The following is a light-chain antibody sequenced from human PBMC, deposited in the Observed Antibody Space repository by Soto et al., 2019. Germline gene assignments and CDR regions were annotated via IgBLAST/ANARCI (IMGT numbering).Light chain of an antibody. CDR2: GNP. V-gene: IGLV1-40*01. CDR3: LSFDSSLSVV. CDR1: SSNIGAGYD. Sequence: QSVLTQPPSVSGAPGQRVTISCTGSSSNIGAGYDEHWYQQLPGRAPKLLIYGNPNRPSGVPDRFSGSKSGTSASLAITGVQAEDEADYYCLSFDSSLSVVFGGGTKLTVL. J-gene: IGLJ2*01.